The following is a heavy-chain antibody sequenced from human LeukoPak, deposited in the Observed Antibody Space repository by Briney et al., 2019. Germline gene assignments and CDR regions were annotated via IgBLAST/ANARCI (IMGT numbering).Heavy chain of an antibody. J-gene: IGHJ4*02. CDR2: FDPEDGET. V-gene: IGHV1-24*01. Sequence: GASVKVSCKVSGYTLTELSMHWVRQAPGKGLEWMGGFDPEDGETIYAQKFQGRVTMTEDTSTDTAYMELSSLRSEETAVYYCAITPLTIFGVVIRPFDCWGQGTLVTVSS. CDR3: AITPLTIFGVVIRPFDC. CDR1: GYTLTELS. D-gene: IGHD3-3*01.